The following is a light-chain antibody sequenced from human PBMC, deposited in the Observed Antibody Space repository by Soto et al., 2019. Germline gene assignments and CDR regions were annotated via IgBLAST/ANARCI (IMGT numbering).Light chain of an antibody. V-gene: IGKV3-15*01. CDR2: DAS. CDR1: QSVSSN. J-gene: IGKJ4*01. Sequence: EIVMTQSPATLSVSPGERATLSCRASQSVSSNLAWYQQKPGQAPRLLIYDASTRATGIPARFSGRGSGTEFNLTISSLQSEDVAFYYCQQYHNWPPLTFGGGTKVEIK. CDR3: QQYHNWPPLT.